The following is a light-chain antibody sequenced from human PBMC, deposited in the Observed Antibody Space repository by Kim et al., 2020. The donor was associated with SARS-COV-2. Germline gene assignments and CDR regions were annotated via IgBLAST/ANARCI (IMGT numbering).Light chain of an antibody. V-gene: IGLV2-8*01. CDR3: TSYAGSNNLV. CDR1: SSDVGGYNY. J-gene: IGLJ2*01. CDR2: EVR. Sequence: QSALTQPPSASGSPGQSVTISCGGTSSDVGGYNYVSWYQQHPGEAPKLIIYEVRKRPSWVPDRFSGSKSGNTASLTVSGLKADDEADYFCTSYAGSNNLVFGGGTQLTVL.